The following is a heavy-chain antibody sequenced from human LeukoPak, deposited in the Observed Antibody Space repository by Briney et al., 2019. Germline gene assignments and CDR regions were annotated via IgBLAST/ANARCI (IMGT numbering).Heavy chain of an antibody. D-gene: IGHD3-22*01. J-gene: IGHJ4*02. CDR3: ARAYNLFDSSGYYWTV. Sequence: PSETLCLTCTVSGGSISSNRYYWGWMRQPPGKGLEWLANTDYSGSTSNNPSLRSRVTISVDTSKNQFSLRLTSVTAADTAVYYCARAYNLFDSSGYYWTVWARGTLVTVSS. CDR1: GGSISSNRYY. CDR2: TDYSGST. V-gene: IGHV4-39*07.